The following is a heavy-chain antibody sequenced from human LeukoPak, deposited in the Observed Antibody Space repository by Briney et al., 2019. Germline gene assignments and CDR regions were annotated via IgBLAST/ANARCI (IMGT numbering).Heavy chain of an antibody. CDR1: GFTFDDYA. D-gene: IGHD5-18*01. V-gene: IGHV3-9*01. J-gene: IGHJ4*02. CDR2: ISWNSGSI. CDR3: AKDVYSYGREFDY. Sequence: PGRSLRLSCAASGFTFDDYAMPWVRQAPGKGLEWVSGISWNSGSIGYADSVKGRFTISRDNAKNSLYLQMNSLRAEDTALYYCAKDVYSYGREFDYWGQGTLVTVSS.